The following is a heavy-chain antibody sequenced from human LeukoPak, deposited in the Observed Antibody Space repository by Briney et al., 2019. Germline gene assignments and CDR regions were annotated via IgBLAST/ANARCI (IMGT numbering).Heavy chain of an antibody. CDR3: ARAYYDSSAYHHAVYFDY. CDR1: GYTFTGYY. Sequence: GASVKVSCKASGYTFTGYYMYWVRQSPGQGLEWMGWINPNSGGTHYAQKFQGRVTMTKDTSTNTVYMDLSSLSSDDTAVYYCARAYYDSSAYHHAVYFDYWGQGTLVTVSS. V-gene: IGHV1-2*02. D-gene: IGHD3-22*01. CDR2: INPNSGGT. J-gene: IGHJ4*02.